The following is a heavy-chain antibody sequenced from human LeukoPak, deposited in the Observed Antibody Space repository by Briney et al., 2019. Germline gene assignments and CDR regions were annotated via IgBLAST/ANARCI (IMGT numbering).Heavy chain of an antibody. D-gene: IGHD6-13*01. CDR3: ARGPYSSRYDY. CDR2: IYYSGNT. V-gene: IGHV4-39*07. Sequence: SETLSLTCTVSGGSISSGSYYWGWIRQPPGKGLEWIGSIYYSGNTYYNPSLKSRVTISVDTSRNQFSLNLSSVTAADTAVYYCARGPYSSRYDYWGQGTVVTVSS. CDR1: GGSISSGSYY. J-gene: IGHJ4*02.